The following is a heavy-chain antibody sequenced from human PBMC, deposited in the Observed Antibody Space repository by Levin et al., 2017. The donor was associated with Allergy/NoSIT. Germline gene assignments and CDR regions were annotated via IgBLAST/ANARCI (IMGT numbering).Heavy chain of an antibody. CDR3: TKDRGLGDWYFDL. V-gene: IGHV3-23*01. CDR1: GFTFTTYY. CDR2: LTGSGDST. J-gene: IGHJ2*01. D-gene: IGHD5/OR15-5a*01. Sequence: PGGSLRLSCAASGFTFTTYYMSWVRQAPGKGLEWVSTLTGSGDSTYYSDSVKGRFTISRDNSKNTVFLQMNSLRAEDTAVYYCTKDRGLGDWYFDLWGRGTLVTVSS.